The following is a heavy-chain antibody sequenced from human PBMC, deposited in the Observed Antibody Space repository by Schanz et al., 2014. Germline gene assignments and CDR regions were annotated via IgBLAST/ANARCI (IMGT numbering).Heavy chain of an antibody. CDR3: AKVDRTRYYAMDV. CDR2: MNPNSGNT. V-gene: IGHV1-8*02. D-gene: IGHD3-9*01. CDR1: GYTFTSYD. J-gene: IGHJ6*02. Sequence: QLMQSGSEVRKPGASVRLSCEASGYTFTSYDINWVRQAPGQGLEWMGWMNPNSGNTGYAQKFQGRVTMTADKSTSTVYMEVSGLRSEDTAVYYCAKVDRTRYYAMDVWGQGTTVTVSS.